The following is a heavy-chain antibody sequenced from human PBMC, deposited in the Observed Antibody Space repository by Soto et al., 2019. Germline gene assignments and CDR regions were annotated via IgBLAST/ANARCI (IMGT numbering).Heavy chain of an antibody. CDR3: ARDPLYYGDNYFEY. CDR2: ISSSSSYI. V-gene: IGHV3-21*01. CDR1: GFTFSSYS. D-gene: IGHD4-17*01. J-gene: IGHJ4*02. Sequence: EVQLVESGGGLVKPGGSLRLSCAASGFTFSSYSMNWVRQAPGKGLEWVSSISSSSSYIYYADSVKGRFTISRDNAKNSLYLQMNSLRAEDTAVYYCARDPLYYGDNYFEYWRQGTLVTVYS.